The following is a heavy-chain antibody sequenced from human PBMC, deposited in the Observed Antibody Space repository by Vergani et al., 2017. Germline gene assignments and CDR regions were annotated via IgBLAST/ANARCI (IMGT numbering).Heavy chain of an antibody. CDR2: ISSNGGST. V-gene: IGHV3-64D*06. J-gene: IGHJ4*02. Sequence: EVQLVESGGGLVQPGGSLRLSCSASGFTFSSYAMHWVRQAPGKGLEYVSAISSNGGSTYYAGSVKGRFTISRDNSKNTLYLQMSSLRAEDTAVYYCVKDLGGNSVDYWGQGTLVTVSS. D-gene: IGHD4-23*01. CDR3: VKDLGGNSVDY. CDR1: GFTFSSYA.